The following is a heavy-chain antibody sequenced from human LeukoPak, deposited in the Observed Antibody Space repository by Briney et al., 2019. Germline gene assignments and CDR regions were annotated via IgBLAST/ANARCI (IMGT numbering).Heavy chain of an antibody. CDR3: ARDSCSSGSCPFGY. Sequence: GGSLRLSCAASGFTFNDYYMSWIRQAPGKGLEWVSYISSSGSNIYYADSVKGRFTISRDNAKNSLYLQMNSLRAEDTAVYYCARDSCSSGSCPFGYWGQGTLVTVSS. D-gene: IGHD2-15*01. CDR1: GFTFNDYY. J-gene: IGHJ4*02. V-gene: IGHV3-11*01. CDR2: ISSSGSNI.